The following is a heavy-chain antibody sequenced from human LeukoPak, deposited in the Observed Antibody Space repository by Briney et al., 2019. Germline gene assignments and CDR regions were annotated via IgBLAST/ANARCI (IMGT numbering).Heavy chain of an antibody. D-gene: IGHD2-2*01. Sequence: GASVKVSCKASGYTFTSYYMHWVRQAPGQGLEWMGIINPSGGSTSYAQKFQGRVTMTRDMSTSTVYMELSSLRSEDTAVYYCATGRKPRPSSTSPYYYYYYMDVWGKGTTVTVSS. J-gene: IGHJ6*03. CDR2: INPSGGST. CDR1: GYTFTSYY. V-gene: IGHV1-46*01. CDR3: ATGRKPRPSSTSPYYYYYYMDV.